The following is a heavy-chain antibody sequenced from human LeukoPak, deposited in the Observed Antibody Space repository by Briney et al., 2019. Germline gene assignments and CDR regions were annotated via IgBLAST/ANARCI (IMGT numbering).Heavy chain of an antibody. Sequence: GASVKVSCKASGYTFTSYYMHWVRQAPGQGLEWMGIINPSGGSTSYAQKFQGRVTMTRDTSTSTVYMELSSLRFEDTAVYYCARSWIKAGTVDYWGQGTLVTVSS. CDR3: ARSWIKAGTVDY. CDR1: GYTFTSYY. J-gene: IGHJ4*02. D-gene: IGHD6-19*01. CDR2: INPSGGST. V-gene: IGHV1-46*01.